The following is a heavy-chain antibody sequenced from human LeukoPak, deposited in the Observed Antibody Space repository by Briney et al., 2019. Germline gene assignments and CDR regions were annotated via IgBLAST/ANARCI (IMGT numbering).Heavy chain of an antibody. CDR1: GYTFTDYY. D-gene: IGHD1-26*01. V-gene: IGHV1-69-2*01. CDR3: ATDYGSGSYDC. CDR2: VDPEDGET. J-gene: IGHJ4*02. Sequence: ASVKVSCKVSGYTFTDYYMHWVQQTPGKGLEWMGLVDPEDGETIYAEKFQGRVTITADTSTDTAYMELSSLRSEDTAVYYCATDYGSGSYDCWGQGTLVTVSS.